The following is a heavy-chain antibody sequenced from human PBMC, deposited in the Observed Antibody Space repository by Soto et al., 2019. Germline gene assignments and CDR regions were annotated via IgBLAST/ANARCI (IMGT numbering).Heavy chain of an antibody. CDR3: ARGLSSSWYGEDNWFDP. CDR2: IIPIFGTA. Sequence: QVQLVQSGAEVKKPGSSVKVSCKASGGTFSSYAISWVRQAPGQGLEWMGGIIPIFGTANYAQKVQGRVTITADESTSTAYMELSSLRSEDTAVYYCARGLSSSWYGEDNWFDPWGQGTLVTVSS. J-gene: IGHJ5*02. CDR1: GGTFSSYA. V-gene: IGHV1-69*01. D-gene: IGHD6-13*01.